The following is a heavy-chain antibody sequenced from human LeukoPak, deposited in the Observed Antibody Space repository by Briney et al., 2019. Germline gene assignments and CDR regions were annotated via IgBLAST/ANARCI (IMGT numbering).Heavy chain of an antibody. Sequence: PGGSLRLSCAASGFTFSSYAMSWVRQAPGKGLEWVSAISGSGGSTYYADSVMGRFTISRDNSKNTLYLQMNSLRAEDTAVYYCAKVALRYSLSAYFDYWGQGTLVTVSS. J-gene: IGHJ4*02. D-gene: IGHD4-17*01. CDR2: ISGSGGST. CDR3: AKVALRYSLSAYFDY. V-gene: IGHV3-23*01. CDR1: GFTFSSYA.